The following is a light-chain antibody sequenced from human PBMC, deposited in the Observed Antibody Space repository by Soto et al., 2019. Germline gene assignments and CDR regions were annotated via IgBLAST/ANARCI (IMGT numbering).Light chain of an antibody. CDR3: AAWDDSLNGPV. CDR1: TSNIGSYT. Sequence: QSVLTQPPSASGTPGQRGTISCSGGTSNIGSYTLSWYQQLPGTAPKLLIYTTNQRPSGVPDRFSGSKSGTSASLSISGLESEDESDYYCAAWDDSLNGPVVGGGTKLTV. V-gene: IGLV1-44*01. CDR2: TTN. J-gene: IGLJ2*01.